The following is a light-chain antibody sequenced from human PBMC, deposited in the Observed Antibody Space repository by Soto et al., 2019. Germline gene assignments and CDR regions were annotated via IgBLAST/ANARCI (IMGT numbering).Light chain of an antibody. J-gene: IGKJ4*01. CDR2: LGS. Sequence: EIVMTQSPLSLPVTPGETASISCRSSQSLLQSNGYNYLDWYLQKPGQSPQLLIYLGSNRASGVTDRFSGSGSGTDFTLKISRVEAEDVGVYYCMQALQTPLTFGGGTKVEIK. CDR3: MQALQTPLT. V-gene: IGKV2-28*01. CDR1: QSLLQSNGYNY.